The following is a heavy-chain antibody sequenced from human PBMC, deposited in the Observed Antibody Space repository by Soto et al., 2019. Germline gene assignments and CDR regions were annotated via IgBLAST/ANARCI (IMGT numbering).Heavy chain of an antibody. CDR1: GFSLITSGVG. J-gene: IGHJ4*02. CDR2: IYWDDDT. Sequence: QITLKEAGPTLVKPTQTLTLTCSFSGFSLITSGVGVGWIRQPRGKALEWLALIYWDDDTGYSTSLRNRLTITKDTSRNQVVLTMTNMDPADTGTYYCAHTMAPRILDSWGQGTLVTVSS. CDR3: AHTMAPRILDS. V-gene: IGHV2-5*02.